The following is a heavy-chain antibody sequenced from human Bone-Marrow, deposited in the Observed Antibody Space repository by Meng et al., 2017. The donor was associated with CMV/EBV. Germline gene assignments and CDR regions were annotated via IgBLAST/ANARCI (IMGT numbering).Heavy chain of an antibody. CDR2: INSDGRSP. J-gene: IGHJ6*02. CDR3: ARAISNYYGMDV. CDR1: GFTLSNHW. D-gene: IGHD4-11*01. V-gene: IGHV3-74*01. Sequence: GESLKISCVVSGFTLSNHWMHWVRQAPGKGLVWVSHINSDGRSPTHADSVKGRFTISRDNAKNTLYLQMNSLRAEDTAVYYCARAISNYYGMDVWGQGTTVTVSS.